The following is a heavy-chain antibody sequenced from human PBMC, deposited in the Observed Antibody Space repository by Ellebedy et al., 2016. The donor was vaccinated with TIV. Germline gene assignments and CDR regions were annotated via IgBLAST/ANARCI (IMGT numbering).Heavy chain of an antibody. CDR1: GFTFSDYW. CDR2: IKQDETEK. CDR3: ARDETIAVDLRGFDY. Sequence: GESLKISCAASGFTFSDYWMSWVRQAPGKGLEWVANIKQDETEKYYVDSVKGRFTISRDNAKSSVYLQMNSLRAEDTAVYYCARDETIAVDLRGFDYWGQGTLVTVSS. J-gene: IGHJ4*02. D-gene: IGHD6-19*01. V-gene: IGHV3-7*01.